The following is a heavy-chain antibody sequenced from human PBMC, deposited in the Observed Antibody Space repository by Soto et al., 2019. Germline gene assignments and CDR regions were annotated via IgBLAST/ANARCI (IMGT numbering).Heavy chain of an antibody. CDR1: GYTFTSYG. CDR3: AKDLGSEWFHYNLFAP. J-gene: IGHJ5*02. D-gene: IGHD2-8*01. V-gene: IGHV1-18*01. CDR2: ISAYNGNT. Sequence: ASVKVSCKASGYTFTSYGISWVRQAPGQGLEWMGWISAYNGNTNYAQKLQGRVTMTTDTSTSTAYMELRSLRSDDTALYYCAKDLGSEWFHYNLFAPWGQGTLVTVSS.